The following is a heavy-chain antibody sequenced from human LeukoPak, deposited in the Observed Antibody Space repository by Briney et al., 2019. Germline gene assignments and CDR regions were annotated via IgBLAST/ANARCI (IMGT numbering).Heavy chain of an antibody. V-gene: IGHV1-3*01. J-gene: IGHJ6*04. D-gene: IGHD3-10*01. CDR3: ARLESITMVRGVIKDGMDV. Sequence: ASVKVSCKASGYTFTSYAMHWVRQASGQRLEWMGWINAGNGNTKYSQKFQGRATITRDTSASTAYMELSSLRSEDTAVYYCARLESITMVRGVIKDGMDVWGKGTTVTVSS. CDR1: GYTFTSYA. CDR2: INAGNGNT.